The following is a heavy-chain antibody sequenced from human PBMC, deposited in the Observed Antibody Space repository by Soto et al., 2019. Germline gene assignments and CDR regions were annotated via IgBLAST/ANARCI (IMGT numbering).Heavy chain of an antibody. J-gene: IGHJ4*02. CDR2: ISSSSSHI. V-gene: IGHV3-21*01. Sequence: AGCLRLGCASSGVTFSSYVMNWVRQAPGKGLEWVTCISSSSSHIYYVDSVKGRFTISRDNAKNSLYLQMDSLRVEDTAVYYCASMNVVAAENAFDIWGQGTLVTVSS. CDR1: GVTFSSYV. CDR3: ASMNVVAAENAFDI. D-gene: IGHD2-21*01.